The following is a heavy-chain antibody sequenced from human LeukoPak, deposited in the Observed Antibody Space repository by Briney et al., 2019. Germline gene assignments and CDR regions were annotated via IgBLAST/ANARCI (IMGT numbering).Heavy chain of an antibody. V-gene: IGHV3-21*01. J-gene: IGHJ4*02. CDR2: INTASIYI. CDR1: GFPFSSYS. Sequence: GGSLRLSCAASGFPFSSYSMNWVRQAPGKGLEWVASINTASIYITYADSVKGRFTIARDNAKSSLYLQMNSLRAEDTAVYYCARKVSSSSWQTTVAFDYWGQGTLVTVSS. CDR3: ARKVSSSSWQTTVAFDY. D-gene: IGHD6-13*01.